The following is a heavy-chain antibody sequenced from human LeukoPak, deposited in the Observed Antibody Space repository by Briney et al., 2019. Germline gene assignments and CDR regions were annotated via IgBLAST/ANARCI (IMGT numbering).Heavy chain of an antibody. CDR2: INTGNGNT. V-gene: IGHV1-3*04. D-gene: IGHD3-10*01. Sequence: ASVTVSCTASGYTVNRYAMHWVRQAPGQRLKWMGWINTGNGNTKSSQKFQGRVTIIRDTFASTAYMELSNLRSEDTAIYYCARDAYYASGSYYNGCFDIWGQGTLVTVSS. CDR3: ARDAYYASGSYYNGCFDI. J-gene: IGHJ4*02. CDR1: GYTVNRYA.